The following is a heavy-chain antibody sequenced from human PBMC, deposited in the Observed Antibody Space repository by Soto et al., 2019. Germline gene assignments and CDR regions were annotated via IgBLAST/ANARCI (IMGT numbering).Heavy chain of an antibody. V-gene: IGHV1-46*01. CDR3: ARESTLAY. CDR2: INPTGGGT. CDR1: GYSFTSHY. Sequence: ASVKVSCKASGYSFTSHYILWVRQAPGQGLEWMGIINPTGGGTSYAQKFQGRVTMTRDTSTSTVYMELSSLRSEDTAVYYCARESTLAYWGQGTLVTVSS. J-gene: IGHJ4*02.